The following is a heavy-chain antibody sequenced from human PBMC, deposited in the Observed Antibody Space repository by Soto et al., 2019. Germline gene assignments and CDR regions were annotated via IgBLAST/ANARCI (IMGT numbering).Heavy chain of an antibody. J-gene: IGHJ4*02. CDR1: GYTFTSYD. V-gene: IGHV1-8*01. CDR3: ARKLSNSSGWYAFDY. CDR2: MNPNSGNT. D-gene: IGHD6-19*01. Sequence: GASVKVSCKASGYTFTSYDINWVRQATGPGLEWMGWMNPNSGNTGYAQKFQGRVTMTRNTSISTAYMELSSLRSEDTAVYYCARKLSNSSGWYAFDYWGQGTLVTVSP.